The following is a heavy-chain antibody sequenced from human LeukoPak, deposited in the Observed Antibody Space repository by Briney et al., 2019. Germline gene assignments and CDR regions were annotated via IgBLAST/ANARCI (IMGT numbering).Heavy chain of an antibody. Sequence: GGSLRLSCAASGFTFSSYSMNWVRQAPGKGLEWVSYISSSSSTIYYADSVKGRFTISRDNAKNSLYLQMNSLRAEDTAVYYCARVGRIYNYYMDVWGKGTTVTVSS. CDR2: ISSSSSTI. CDR3: ARVGRIYNYYMDV. CDR1: GFTFSSYS. V-gene: IGHV3-48*04. J-gene: IGHJ6*03.